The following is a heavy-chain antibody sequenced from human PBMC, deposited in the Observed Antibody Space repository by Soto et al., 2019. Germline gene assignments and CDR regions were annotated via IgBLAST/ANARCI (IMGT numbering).Heavy chain of an antibody. V-gene: IGHV1-2*02. CDR1: GYTFTGYY. CDR2: INPNSGGT. CDR3: ARGSVRLRPLNWFDP. Sequence: GASVKVSCKASGYTFTGYYMHWVRQAPGQGLEWMGWINPNSGGTNYAQKFQGRVTMTRDTSISTAYMELSRLRSDDTAVYYCARGSVRLRPLNWFDPWGQGTLVTVSS. D-gene: IGHD4-17*01. J-gene: IGHJ5*02.